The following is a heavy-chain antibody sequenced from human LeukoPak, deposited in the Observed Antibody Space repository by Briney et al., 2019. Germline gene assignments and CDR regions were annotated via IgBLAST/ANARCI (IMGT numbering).Heavy chain of an antibody. CDR2: ISDSGGST. J-gene: IGHJ4*02. Sequence: GGSLRLSCAASGFTFSSYAMSWVRQAPGKGLEWVSSISDSGGSTYYADSVKGRLTISRDNSKNTLYLQMNSLRAEDTAVYYCAKDQAYCCGGSYYAADYWGQGTLVTVSS. V-gene: IGHV3-23*01. D-gene: IGHD2-15*01. CDR3: AKDQAYCCGGSYYAADY. CDR1: GFTFSSYA.